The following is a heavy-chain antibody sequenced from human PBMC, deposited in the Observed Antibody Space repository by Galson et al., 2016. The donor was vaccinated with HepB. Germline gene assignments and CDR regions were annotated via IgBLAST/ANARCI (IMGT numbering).Heavy chain of an antibody. Sequence: SLRLSCAASGFTFSTYEMNWVRQAPGKGLEWISYIDTGGDTIHYADSVKGRFTISRDNARNSLYLQLTSLRAGETAVYYCACMGPIVQFTGVDFWGQGTLVSVSS. CDR1: GFTFSTYE. CDR3: ACMGPIVQFTGVDF. D-gene: IGHD1-26*01. CDR2: IDTGGDTI. V-gene: IGHV3-48*03. J-gene: IGHJ4*02.